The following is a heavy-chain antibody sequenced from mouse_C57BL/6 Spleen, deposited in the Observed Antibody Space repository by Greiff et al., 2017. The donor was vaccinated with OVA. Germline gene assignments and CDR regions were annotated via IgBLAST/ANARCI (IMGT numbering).Heavy chain of an antibody. CDR3: ARGGGTGYFDD. J-gene: IGHJ2*01. D-gene: IGHD3-3*01. CDR1: GYTFTSYW. CDR2: IDPSDSET. Sequence: QVQLQQPGAELVRPGSSVKLSCKASGYTFTSYWMHWVKQRPIQGLEWIGNIDPSDSETHYNQKFKDKATLTVDKSSSTAYMQLSSLTSEDSAVYYCARGGGTGYFDDWGQGTTLTVPS. V-gene: IGHV1-52*01.